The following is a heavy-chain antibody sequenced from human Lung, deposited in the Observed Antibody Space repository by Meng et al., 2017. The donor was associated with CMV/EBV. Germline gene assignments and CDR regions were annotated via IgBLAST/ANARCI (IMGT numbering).Heavy chain of an antibody. CDR1: GFTFDDYG. V-gene: IGHV3-9*01. CDR3: ARTASASDY. Sequence: SXKISCVASGFTFDDYGMHWVRQAPGKGLEWVSGISWNTGNIGYADSVKGRFTISRDNAKNSVYLQMNSLRIEDTALYYCARTASASDYWGQGTRVTVSS. CDR2: ISWNTGNI. J-gene: IGHJ4*02. D-gene: IGHD1-14*01.